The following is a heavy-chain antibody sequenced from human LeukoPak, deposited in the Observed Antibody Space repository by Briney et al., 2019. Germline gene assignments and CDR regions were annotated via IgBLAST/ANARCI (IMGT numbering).Heavy chain of an antibody. CDR1: GYTFTGYY. D-gene: IGHD6-6*01. Sequence: EASVKVSCKASGYTFTGYYMHWVRQAPGQGLEWMGWINPNSGGTNYAQKFQGRVTMTRDTSISTAYMELSRLRSDDTAVYYCARMDSSSDAFDIWGQGTTVTVSS. J-gene: IGHJ3*02. CDR3: ARMDSSSDAFDI. V-gene: IGHV1-2*02. CDR2: INPNSGGT.